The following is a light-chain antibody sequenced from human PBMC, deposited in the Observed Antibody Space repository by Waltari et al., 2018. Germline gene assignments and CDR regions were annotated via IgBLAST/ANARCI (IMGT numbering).Light chain of an antibody. Sequence: QSVLTQPPSESGTPGQRVNNPCSGSSPNIGSTYVYWYQQLPGRAPKLRICWNTQRPSGVPDRVSGSKAGTSAALSVSGLRSEDEADYYCAAWDDSLSGPYVVFGGGTKLTVL. CDR2: WNT. V-gene: IGLV1-47*01. J-gene: IGLJ2*01. CDR3: AAWDDSLSGPYVV. CDR1: SPNIGSTY.